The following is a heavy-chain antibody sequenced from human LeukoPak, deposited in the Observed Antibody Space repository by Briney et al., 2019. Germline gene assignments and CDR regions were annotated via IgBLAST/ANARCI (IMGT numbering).Heavy chain of an antibody. V-gene: IGHV4-30-4*01. CDR2: IYYSGST. CDR1: GGSFSDYY. J-gene: IGHJ5*02. CDR3: VREVKGYGSSWYQNWFDP. Sequence: PSETLSLTCAVYGGSFSDYYWSWIRQPPGKGLEWIGYIYYSGSTYYNPSLKSRVTTSIDTSKNQFSLKMSSVTAADTAVYYCVREVKGYGSSWYQNWFDPWGQGTLVTVSS. D-gene: IGHD6-13*01.